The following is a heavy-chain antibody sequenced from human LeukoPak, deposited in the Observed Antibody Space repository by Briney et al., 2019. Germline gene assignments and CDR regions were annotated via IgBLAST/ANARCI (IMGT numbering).Heavy chain of an antibody. V-gene: IGHV3-74*01. D-gene: IGHD3-16*01. Sequence: GGSLRLSCAASGFTFSSNYMSWVRQAPGKGLGWVSRINSDGSFTNYADSVKGRFTISRDNAKNTLYLRMNSLRGEDTAIYYCATSGRYAEDAFDIWGQGTMVTVSS. J-gene: IGHJ3*02. CDR2: INSDGSFT. CDR3: ATSGRYAEDAFDI. CDR1: GFTFSSNY.